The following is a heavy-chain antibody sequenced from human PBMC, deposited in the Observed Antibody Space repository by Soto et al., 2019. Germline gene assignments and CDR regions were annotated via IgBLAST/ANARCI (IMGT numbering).Heavy chain of an antibody. CDR1: GFTFSSYA. Sequence: GALRLSCAASGFTFSSYAMSWVRQAPGKGLEWVSAISGSGGSTYYADSVKGRFTISRDNSKNTLYLQMNGLRAEDTAVYYCAKFYDSSGYYLFYFQHWGQGTLVTVSS. V-gene: IGHV3-23*01. J-gene: IGHJ1*01. D-gene: IGHD3-22*01. CDR2: ISGSGGST. CDR3: AKFYDSSGYYLFYFQH.